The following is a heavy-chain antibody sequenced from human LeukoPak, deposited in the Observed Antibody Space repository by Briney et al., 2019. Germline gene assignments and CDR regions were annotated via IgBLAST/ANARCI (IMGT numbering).Heavy chain of an antibody. CDR3: ARGGFPMVRGVIINYYYYGMDV. CDR1: GYTFTSYD. J-gene: IGHJ6*02. V-gene: IGHV1-8*01. CDR2: MNPNSGNT. Sequence: ASVKVSCKASGYTFTSYDINWVRQATGQGLEWIGWMNPNSGNTGYAQKFQGRVTMTRNTSISTAYMELSSLRSEDTAVYYCARGGFPMVRGVIINYYYYGMDVWGQGTTVTVSS. D-gene: IGHD3-10*01.